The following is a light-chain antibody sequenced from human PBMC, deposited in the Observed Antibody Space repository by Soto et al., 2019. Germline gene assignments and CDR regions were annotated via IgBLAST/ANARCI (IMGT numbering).Light chain of an antibody. V-gene: IGLV2-11*01. CDR2: DVN. J-gene: IGLJ2*01. CDR1: SSDVAGYHY. CDR3: CSYAGSYTLV. Sequence: QSVLTQPRSVSGSPGQSVTLSCTGTSSDVAGYHYVSWYQHHPGKAPKIIIYDVNKRPSGVPDRFSGSKSGNTASLTISGLQTEDEADYYCCSYAGSYTLVFGGGTKVTVL.